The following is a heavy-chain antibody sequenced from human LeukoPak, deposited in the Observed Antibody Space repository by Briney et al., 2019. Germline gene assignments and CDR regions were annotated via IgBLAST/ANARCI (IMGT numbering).Heavy chain of an antibody. CDR2: IWYDGSNK. J-gene: IGHJ4*02. V-gene: IGHV3-33*06. D-gene: IGHD1-26*01. CDR3: AKDPSGRWSGSYVDY. Sequence: GESLKISCAASRFTFSSYGTHWVRQAPGKGLEWVAVIWYDGSNKYYADSVKGRFTISRDNSKNTLYLQMNSLRAEDTAVYYCAKDPSGRWSGSYVDYWGQGTLVTVSS. CDR1: RFTFSSYG.